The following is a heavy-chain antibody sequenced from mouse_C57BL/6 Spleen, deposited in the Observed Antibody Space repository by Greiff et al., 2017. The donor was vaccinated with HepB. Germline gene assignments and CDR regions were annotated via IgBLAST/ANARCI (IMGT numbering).Heavy chain of an antibody. CDR3: ARGNYASYAMDY. CDR2: FHPYNDDT. CDR1: GYTFTTYP. Sequence: VKVVESGAELVKPGASVRMSCKASGYTFTTYPIEWMKQNHGKSLEWIGNFHPYNDDTKYNEKFKGKATLTVEKSSSTVYLELSRLTSDDSAVYYCARGNYASYAMDYWGQGTSVTVSS. J-gene: IGHJ4*01. D-gene: IGHD1-1*02. V-gene: IGHV1-47*01.